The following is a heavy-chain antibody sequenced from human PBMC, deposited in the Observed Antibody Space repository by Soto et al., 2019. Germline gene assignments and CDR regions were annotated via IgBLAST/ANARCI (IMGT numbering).Heavy chain of an antibody. CDR3: TSGYSLDP. D-gene: IGHD3-22*01. J-gene: IGHJ5*02. V-gene: IGHV4-59*01. Sequence: PSETLSLTCTVSGGSIGSYYWSWIRQPPGKGLEWIGYIYYSDNINYNPSLKSRVIISDDTSKNQFSLRLSSVTAADTAVYYDTSGYSLDPWGQGILVTVSS. CDR1: GGSIGSYY. CDR2: IYYSDNI.